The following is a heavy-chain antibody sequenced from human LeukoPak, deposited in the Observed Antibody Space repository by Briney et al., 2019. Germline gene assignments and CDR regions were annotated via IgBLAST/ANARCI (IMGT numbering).Heavy chain of an antibody. D-gene: IGHD3-22*01. CDR2: ISGDGSIT. CDR3: SRARGYLDY. CDR1: GFTFGSYW. Sequence: GGSLRFSGAASGFTFGSYWMHWVRQAPGKGLVWVSRISGDGSITDYADSVKGRFTISRDNAKNTVFLQMNSLRAEDTALYYCSRARGYLDYWGQGALVTVSS. V-gene: IGHV3-74*01. J-gene: IGHJ4*02.